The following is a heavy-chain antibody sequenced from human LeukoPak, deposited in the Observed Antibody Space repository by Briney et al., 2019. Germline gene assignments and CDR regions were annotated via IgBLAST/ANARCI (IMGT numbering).Heavy chain of an antibody. J-gene: IGHJ4*02. CDR2: IIPILGIA. CDR3: ARKCDYGYYFDY. D-gene: IGHD4-17*01. Sequence: SVKVSCKASGGTFSSYAISWVRQAPGQGLEWKGRIIPILGIANYAQKFQGRVTITADKSTSTAYMELSSLRSEDTAVYYFARKCDYGYYFDYWGQGTLVTVSS. V-gene: IGHV1-69*04. CDR1: GGTFSSYA.